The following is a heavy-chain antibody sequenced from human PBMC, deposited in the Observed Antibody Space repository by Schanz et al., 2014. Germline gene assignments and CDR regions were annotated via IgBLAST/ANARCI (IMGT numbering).Heavy chain of an antibody. J-gene: IGHJ4*02. D-gene: IGHD4-17*01. V-gene: IGHV1-69*02. CDR2: IIPVLAIA. CDR1: GGTFSSYT. CDR3: ARGYGDSPTDF. Sequence: QLQLVQSGAEVKKPGSSVKVSCTASGGTFSSYTISWIRQAPGQGLEWMGRIIPVLAIADYAQKFQGRVTITADKSTSTASMELSSLRSEDTAVYYCARGYGDSPTDFWGQGTLVTVSS.